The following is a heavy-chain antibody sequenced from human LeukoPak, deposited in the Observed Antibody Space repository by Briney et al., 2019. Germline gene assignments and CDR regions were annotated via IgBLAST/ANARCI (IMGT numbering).Heavy chain of an antibody. D-gene: IGHD3-22*01. CDR2: IIPIFGIA. CDR3: ASVGHYDSSGYYYENAFDI. V-gene: IGHV1-69*04. CDR1: GGTFSSYA. J-gene: IGHJ3*02. Sequence: SVKVSCKASGGTFSSYAISWVRQAPGQGLEWMGRIIPIFGIANYAQKFQGRVTITADKSTSTAYMELSSLRSEDTAVYYCASVGHYDSSGYYYENAFDIWGQGTMVTVSS.